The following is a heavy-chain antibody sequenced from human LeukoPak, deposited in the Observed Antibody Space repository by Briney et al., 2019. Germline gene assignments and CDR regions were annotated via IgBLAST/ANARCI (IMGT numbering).Heavy chain of an antibody. CDR2: TSSDGGST. CDR1: GGSISSGG. Sequence: ETLSLTCAVSGGSISSGGYSWSWIRQAQGKGLEYVSATSSDGGSTYYADSVKGRFTISRDNSKNTLYLQMSSLRAEDTAVYYCVKGGGSYKDPFDYWGQGTLVTVSS. D-gene: IGHD1-26*01. CDR3: VKGGGSYKDPFDY. J-gene: IGHJ4*02. V-gene: IGHV3-64D*06.